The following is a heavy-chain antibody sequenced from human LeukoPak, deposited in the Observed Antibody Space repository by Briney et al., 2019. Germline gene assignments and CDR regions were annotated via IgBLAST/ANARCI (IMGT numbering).Heavy chain of an antibody. Sequence: GGSLRLSCAASGFTFDDYAMHWVRQASGKGLEWVSLISWNGYSTYYADSVKGRFTISRDNAKNSLYLQMNSLRAEDTAVYYCAKGAMVRGVLDYWGQGTLVTVSS. CDR3: AKGAMVRGVLDY. V-gene: IGHV3-43D*03. J-gene: IGHJ4*02. CDR2: ISWNGYST. CDR1: GFTFDDYA. D-gene: IGHD3-10*01.